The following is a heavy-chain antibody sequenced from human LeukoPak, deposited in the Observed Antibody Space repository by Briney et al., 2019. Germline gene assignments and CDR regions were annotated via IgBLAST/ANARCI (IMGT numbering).Heavy chain of an antibody. CDR2: IYYSGST. Sequence: PSETLSLTCTVSGGSISNYYWSWIRQPPGKGLERIGYIYYSGSTNYNPSLKSRVTISVDTSKNQLSLKLSSVTAADTAVYYCARSPVVQAPSGWFDPWGQGTLVTVSS. J-gene: IGHJ5*02. V-gene: IGHV4-59*01. CDR3: ARSPVVQAPSGWFDP. D-gene: IGHD2-2*01. CDR1: GGSISNYY.